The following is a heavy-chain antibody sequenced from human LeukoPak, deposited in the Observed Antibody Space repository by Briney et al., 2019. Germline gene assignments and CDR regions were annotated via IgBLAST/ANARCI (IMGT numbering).Heavy chain of an antibody. V-gene: IGHV4-59*01. D-gene: IGHD2/OR15-2a*01. Sequence: SETLSLTCSVSSGSINNYYWNWFRQSPGKGLEWIGDIYYIGSTNYNPSLRSRVTISVDTSKNQFSLKLNSVTAADTAVYYCARDSLLSPLDYWGQGTLVTVSS. J-gene: IGHJ4*02. CDR3: ARDSLLSPLDY. CDR1: SGSINNYY. CDR2: IYYIGST.